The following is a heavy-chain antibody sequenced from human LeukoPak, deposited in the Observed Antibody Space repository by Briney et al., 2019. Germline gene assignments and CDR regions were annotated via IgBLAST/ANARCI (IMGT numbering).Heavy chain of an antibody. CDR3: ARGIVGATALMDV. Sequence: ASVKVSCKASGYTFSNYGISWVRQAPGQGLEWTGWISAYNGNTKYAQRFQGRVTMTTDTSTSTAHMELRSLISEDTAVYFCARGIVGATALMDVWGQGNTVTVSS. V-gene: IGHV1-18*01. CDR1: GYTFSNYG. CDR2: ISAYNGNT. J-gene: IGHJ6*02. D-gene: IGHD1-26*01.